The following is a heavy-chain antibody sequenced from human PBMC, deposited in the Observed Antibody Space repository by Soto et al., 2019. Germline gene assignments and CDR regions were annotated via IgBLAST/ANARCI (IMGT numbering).Heavy chain of an antibody. D-gene: IGHD2-21*02. CDR1: GGAFSGYY. CDR2: IDHSGST. V-gene: IGHV4-34*01. CDR3: ARARGGNSVDS. J-gene: IGHJ4*02. Sequence: QVQLQQWGAGLLKPSETLSLTCAVYGGAFSGYYWTWIRQPPGKGLEWIGEIDHSGSTNYNPCLKSRFTMSVDTSKNQFSLRLSSVTAADTAVYSCARARGGNSVDSGGQGTLVNVSS.